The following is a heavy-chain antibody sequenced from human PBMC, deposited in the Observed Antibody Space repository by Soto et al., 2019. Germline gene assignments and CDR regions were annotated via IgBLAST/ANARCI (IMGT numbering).Heavy chain of an antibody. CDR2: IYYSGST. CDR3: GIPAASSSSWYVV. J-gene: IGHJ4*02. D-gene: IGHD6-13*01. V-gene: IGHV4-59*08. CDR1: GGSISSYY. Sequence: PSETLSLTCTVSGGSISSYYWSWIRQPPGKGLEWIGYIYYSGSTNYNPSLKSRVTISVDTSKNQFSLKLSSVTAADMAVYYCGIPAASSSSWYVVWGQGTLLTVSS.